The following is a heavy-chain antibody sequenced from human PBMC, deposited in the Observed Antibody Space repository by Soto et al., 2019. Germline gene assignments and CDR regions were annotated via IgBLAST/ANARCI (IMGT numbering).Heavy chain of an antibody. CDR3: ARPGAAAGNSGWFDP. CDR1: GGSISSSNW. CDR2: IYHSGST. V-gene: IGHV4-4*02. D-gene: IGHD6-13*01. J-gene: IGHJ5*02. Sequence: SETLSLTCAVSGGSISSSNWWSWVRQPPGKGLEWIGEIYHSGSTNYNPSLKSRVTISVDKSKNQFALKLSSVTAADTAVYYCARPGAAAGNSGWFDPWGQGTLVTVSS.